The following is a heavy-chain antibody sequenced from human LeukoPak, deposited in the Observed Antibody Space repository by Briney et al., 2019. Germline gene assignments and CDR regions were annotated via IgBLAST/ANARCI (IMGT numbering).Heavy chain of an antibody. CDR2: INPNSGVT. J-gene: IGHJ6*02. CDR1: GYTFTGYH. CDR3: ARDRSGILGYYYNGMDV. D-gene: IGHD3-10*01. V-gene: IGHV1-2*06. Sequence: ASVKVSCKASGYTFTGYHVHWVRQAPGQGLEWVGRINPNSGVTNYAQKFQGRVTMTRHTSITTAHMELSRLRSDDTAVNYCARDRSGILGYYYNGMDVWGQGTTVTVSS.